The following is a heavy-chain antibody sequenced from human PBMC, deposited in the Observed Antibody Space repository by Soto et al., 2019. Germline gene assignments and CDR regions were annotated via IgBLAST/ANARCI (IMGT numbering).Heavy chain of an antibody. V-gene: IGHV3-72*01. D-gene: IGHD2-15*01. Sequence: PWGSLRLSCGASGFTFIDHYIEFFRHSPLKGLEWVVRSRNKANSYTTEYAASVKGRVTISRDDSKNSLYLQMNSLKTEDTAVYYCARLPRADGWYFDYWGQGTLVTVSS. CDR2: SRNKANSYTT. CDR1: GFTFIDHY. J-gene: IGHJ4*02. CDR3: ARLPRADGWYFDY.